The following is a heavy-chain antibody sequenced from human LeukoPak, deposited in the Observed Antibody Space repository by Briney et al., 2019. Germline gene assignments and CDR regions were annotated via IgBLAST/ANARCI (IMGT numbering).Heavy chain of an antibody. CDR1: GVSISSSGYY. Sequence: SETLSLTCTVSGVSISSSGYYWAWIRQPPGKGLEWIGSIYYSGSTYYNPSLKSRVTISVDTSKNQFSLKLSSVTAADTAVYYCARSGGDYVDNAFDIWGQGTMVTVSS. CDR3: ARSGGDYVDNAFDI. CDR2: IYYSGST. V-gene: IGHV4-39*01. J-gene: IGHJ3*02. D-gene: IGHD4-17*01.